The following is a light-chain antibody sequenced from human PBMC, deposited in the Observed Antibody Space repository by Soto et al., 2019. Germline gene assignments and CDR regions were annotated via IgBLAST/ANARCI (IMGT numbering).Light chain of an antibody. CDR2: DNN. Sequence: PRGGSRTTEQRVIISCAGSSSNIGAGYDVHWYQQLPGTAPRLLIYDNNNRPSGVPARFSVSKSDTSASLAITGLQPEDEADYYCQSYDSSLSGSYVFGTGTKVTVL. CDR1: SSNIGAGYD. J-gene: IGLJ1*01. CDR3: QSYDSSLSGSYV. V-gene: IGLV1-40*01.